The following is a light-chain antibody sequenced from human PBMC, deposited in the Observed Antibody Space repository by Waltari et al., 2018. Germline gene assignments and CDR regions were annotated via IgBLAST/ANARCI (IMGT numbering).Light chain of an antibody. J-gene: IGLJ1*01. CDR3: CSYTSSDTYV. CDR1: RSDFSLLDY. CDR2: VVV. Sequence: SALPQPASVSGSPGQSITISCTGTRSDFSLLDYLSWYQQRPGKVPRPIVYVVVKRPSGVSNRFSGSMSGYTATLTISGLQAEDEADYYCCSYTSSDTYVFGSGTTVTVL. V-gene: IGLV2-14*03.